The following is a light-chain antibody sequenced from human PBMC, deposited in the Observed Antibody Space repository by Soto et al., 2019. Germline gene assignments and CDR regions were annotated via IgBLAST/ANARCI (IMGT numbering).Light chain of an antibody. V-gene: IGLV1-40*01. CDR1: SSNIGAGYD. CDR3: QCYDSRLGGYV. Sequence: QAVLTQPPSVSGAPGQRVTISRTGSSSNIGAGYDVHWYQQLPGTAPKLLIYGNSNRPSGVPYRFSGSRSGTSASLAITGLQAEGEADYYCQCYDSRLGGYVFGTGTKLTVL. CDR2: GNS. J-gene: IGLJ1*01.